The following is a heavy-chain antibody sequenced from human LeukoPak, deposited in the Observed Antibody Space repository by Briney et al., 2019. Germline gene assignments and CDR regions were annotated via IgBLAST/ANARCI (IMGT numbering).Heavy chain of an antibody. J-gene: IGHJ4*02. CDR2: ISGSGGST. Sequence: GGSLRLSCAASGFTFSSYAVSWVRQAPGKGLEWVSAISGSGGSTYYADSVKGRFTISRDNSKNTLYLQMNSLRAEDTAVYYCATPRVDSSGYYYPFDYWGQGTLVTVSS. CDR1: GFTFSSYA. V-gene: IGHV3-23*01. D-gene: IGHD3-22*01. CDR3: ATPRVDSSGYYYPFDY.